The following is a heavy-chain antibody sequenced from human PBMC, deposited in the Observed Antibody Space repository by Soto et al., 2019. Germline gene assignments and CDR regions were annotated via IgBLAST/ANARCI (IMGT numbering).Heavy chain of an antibody. CDR1: GFSLSTSGVG. CDR3: AHTYYYDSSGYYYQYYYGMDV. J-gene: IGHJ6*02. V-gene: IGHV2-5*01. Sequence: SGPTLVNPTQTLTLTCTFSGFSLSTSGVGVGWIRQPPGKALEWLALIYWNDDKRYSPSLKSRLTITKDTSKNQVVLKMTNMDPVDTATYYCAHTYYYDSSGYYYQYYYGMDVWGQGTTVTVSS. CDR2: IYWNDDK. D-gene: IGHD3-22*01.